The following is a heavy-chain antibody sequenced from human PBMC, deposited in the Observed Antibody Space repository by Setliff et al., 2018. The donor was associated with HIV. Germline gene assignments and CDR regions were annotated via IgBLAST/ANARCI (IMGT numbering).Heavy chain of an antibody. CDR2: ISTSGTT. D-gene: IGHD3-22*01. CDR3: TRGIGGIGYYPDY. CDR1: GGSISSGSHF. Sequence: SETLSLTCTVSGGSISSGSHFWGWIRQPAGKGLEWIGHISTSGTTKYNPSLKSRVTISVDTSKKHFSLRLTSVTAADTAMYYCTRGIGGIGYYPDYWGQGTLVTVSS. J-gene: IGHJ4*02. V-gene: IGHV4-61*09.